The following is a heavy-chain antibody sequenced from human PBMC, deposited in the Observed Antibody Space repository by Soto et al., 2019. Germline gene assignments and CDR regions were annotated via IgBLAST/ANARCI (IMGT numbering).Heavy chain of an antibody. CDR2: IYYSGST. V-gene: IGHV4-39*01. Sequence: QLQLQESGPGLVKPSETLSLTCTVSGGSISSSSYYWGWIRQPPGKGLEWIGSIYYSGSTYYTPSLKSRVTISVATSKNLFPLKLSSVAAADSAVYYCARRSYGDGGYYWGQGTLVTVSS. CDR3: ARRSYGDGGYY. J-gene: IGHJ4*02. D-gene: IGHD4-17*01. CDR1: GGSISSSSYY.